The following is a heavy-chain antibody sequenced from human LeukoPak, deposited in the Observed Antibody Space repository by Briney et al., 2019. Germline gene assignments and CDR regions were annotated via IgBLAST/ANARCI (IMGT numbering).Heavy chain of an antibody. Sequence: PSETLSLTCTVSSGSISRSYYYWGWHPQPPGKGLVWVRSVYYSGKTFYSPSLKSLATISVDTTKNHYSLRLISVTAADTAVYYCARHEHKAMAGDTWGQGTLVTVSS. D-gene: IGHD6-19*01. CDR3: ARHEHKAMAGDT. V-gene: IGHV4-39*01. J-gene: IGHJ5*02. CDR2: VYYSGKT. CDR1: SGSISRSYYY.